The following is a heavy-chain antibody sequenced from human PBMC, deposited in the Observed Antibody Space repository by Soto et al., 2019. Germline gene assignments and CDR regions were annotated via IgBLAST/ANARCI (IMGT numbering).Heavy chain of an antibody. Sequence: QVQLVQSGAEEKKPGASVKVSCKASGYTFTSYAMHWVRQATGQRLEWMGGSNAGNGNTKYSQKFQGRVTITRDTSASTAYMELSSLRSEETAVYYCASGTYYYDSSGYSCEDYYGMEVWGQGTTVTVSS. CDR2: SNAGNGNT. J-gene: IGHJ6*02. CDR1: GYTFTSYA. V-gene: IGHV1-3*05. CDR3: ASGTYYYDSSGYSCEDYYGMEV. D-gene: IGHD3-22*01.